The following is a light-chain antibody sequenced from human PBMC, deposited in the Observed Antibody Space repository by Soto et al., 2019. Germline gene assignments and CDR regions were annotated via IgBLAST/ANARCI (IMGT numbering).Light chain of an antibody. CDR3: QQRSNWPPYT. CDR1: QRVSSY. J-gene: IGKJ2*01. V-gene: IGKV3-11*01. CDR2: DAS. Sequence: EIVLTQSPATLSLSPGERATLSCRASQRVSSYLAWYQQKPGQAPRLLIYDASNRATGIPVRFSGSGSGTDFTLTISSLESEDFAVYYCQQRSNWPPYTFGQGTKLAIK.